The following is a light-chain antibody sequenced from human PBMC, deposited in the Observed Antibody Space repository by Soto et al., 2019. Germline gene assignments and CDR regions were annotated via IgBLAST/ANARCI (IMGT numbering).Light chain of an antibody. CDR1: SSDVGSYNL. J-gene: IGLJ2*01. CDR2: EVS. CDR3: CSYAGSSTLV. V-gene: IGLV2-23*02. Sequence: QSVLTQPASVSGSPGQSITISCTGTSSDVGSYNLVSWYQQHPGKAPKLMIYEVSKRPSGVSNRFSGSKSCNTASLTISGRQAEDEADYYCCSYAGSSTLVFGGGTKLTVL.